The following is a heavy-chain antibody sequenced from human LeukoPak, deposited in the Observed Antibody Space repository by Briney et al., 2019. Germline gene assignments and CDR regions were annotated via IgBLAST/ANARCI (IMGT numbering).Heavy chain of an antibody. Sequence: SETLSLTCTVSGGSISSYYWNWIRQPPGKGLEWIGYIYYSGSTNYNPSLKSRVTISVDTSKNQFSLKLSSVTAADTAVYYCARMEGSSSTWGYYYYGIDVWGQGTTVTVSS. J-gene: IGHJ6*02. CDR1: GGSISSYY. CDR2: IYYSGST. D-gene: IGHD6-13*01. CDR3: ARMEGSSSTWGYYYYGIDV. V-gene: IGHV4-59*01.